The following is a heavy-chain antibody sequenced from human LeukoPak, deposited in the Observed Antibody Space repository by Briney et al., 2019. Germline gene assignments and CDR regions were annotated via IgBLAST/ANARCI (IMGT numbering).Heavy chain of an antibody. Sequence: GGSLRLSCAPSGFTFSSYGMSWVRQAPGKGLERVSVISGTGGITYYADSVKGRFTISRDNSKNTLYLQMNSLRAGDTAIYYCAKRGFCTSTSCLHYFDFWGQRALVTVPS. CDR3: AKRGFCTSTSCLHYFDF. CDR1: GFTFSSYG. V-gene: IGHV3-23*01. CDR2: ISGTGGIT. D-gene: IGHD2-2*01. J-gene: IGHJ4*02.